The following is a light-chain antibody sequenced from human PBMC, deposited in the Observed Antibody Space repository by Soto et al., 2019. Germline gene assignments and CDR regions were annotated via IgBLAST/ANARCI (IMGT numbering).Light chain of an antibody. Sequence: QSALTQPASVSGSPGQSITISCTGTSSDVGGYNYVSWYQQHPGKAPKLMIYDVSNRPSGVSNCFSGSRSGNTASLTISGLQAEDEAHYYCSSYTGSTTLVIFGGGTKLTVL. V-gene: IGLV2-14*03. CDR1: SSDVGGYNY. CDR2: DVS. CDR3: SSYTGSTTLVI. J-gene: IGLJ2*01.